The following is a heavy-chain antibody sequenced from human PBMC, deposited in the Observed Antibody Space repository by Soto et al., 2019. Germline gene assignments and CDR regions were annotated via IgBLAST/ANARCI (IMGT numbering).Heavy chain of an antibody. V-gene: IGHV4-31*01. Sequence: QVQLQESGPGVVKPSQTLSLTCTVSGVSISSGGYYWSWIRQHPGKGLEWIGYIYDNDSTYYNPSLKRQVPMPVDTSRNQISLKLSSVTAADTAVYYCARHHRAATDMYFDYWGQETLVTASA. CDR3: ARHHRAATDMYFDY. D-gene: IGHD2-15*01. CDR2: IYDNDST. J-gene: IGHJ4*02. CDR1: GVSISSGGYY.